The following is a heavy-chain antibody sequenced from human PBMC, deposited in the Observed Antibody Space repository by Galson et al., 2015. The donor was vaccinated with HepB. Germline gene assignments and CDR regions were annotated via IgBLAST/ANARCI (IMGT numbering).Heavy chain of an antibody. D-gene: IGHD3-16*02. CDR2: IYSGGST. J-gene: IGHJ5*02. V-gene: IGHV3-53*01. CDR3: AREGFYDYVWGSYRWGGWFDP. CDR1: GFTVSSNY. Sequence: SLRLSCAASGFTVSSNYMSWVRQAPGKGLEWVSVIYSGGSTYYADSVKGRFTISRDNSENTLYLQMNSLRAEDTAVYYCAREGFYDYVWGSYRWGGWFDPWGQGTLVTVSS.